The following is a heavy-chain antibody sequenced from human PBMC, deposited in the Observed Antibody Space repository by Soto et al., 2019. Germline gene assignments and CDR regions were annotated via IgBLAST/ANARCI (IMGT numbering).Heavy chain of an antibody. D-gene: IGHD6-13*01. Sequence: ASVKVSCKASGYTFTSYGISWVRQAPGQGLEWMGWISAYNGNTNYAQKLQGRVTMTTDTSTSTAYMELRSLRSDDTAVYYCVSAYSSSLYLSGVYYYYGMDVWGQGTTVTVSS. J-gene: IGHJ6*02. CDR3: VSAYSSSLYLSGVYYYYGMDV. CDR1: GYTFTSYG. V-gene: IGHV1-18*01. CDR2: ISAYNGNT.